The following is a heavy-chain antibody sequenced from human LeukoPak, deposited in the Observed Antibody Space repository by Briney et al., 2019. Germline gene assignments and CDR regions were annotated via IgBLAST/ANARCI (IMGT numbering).Heavy chain of an antibody. CDR2: ISGSGGST. J-gene: IGHJ6*02. CDR3: AKGLPNYYDSSGYYYYYGMDV. D-gene: IGHD3-22*01. V-gene: IGHV3-23*01. Sequence: GGSLRLSCAASGFTFSSYAISWVRQAPGKGLEWVSAISGSGGSTYYADSVKGRFTISRDNSKNTLYLQMNSLRAEDTAVYYCAKGLPNYYDSSGYYYYYGMDVWGQGTTVTVSS. CDR1: GFTFSSYA.